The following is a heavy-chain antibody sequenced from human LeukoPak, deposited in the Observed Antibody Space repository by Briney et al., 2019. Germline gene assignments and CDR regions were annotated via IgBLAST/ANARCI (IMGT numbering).Heavy chain of an antibody. J-gene: IGHJ5*02. V-gene: IGHV4-59*08. CDR2: IYYSGST. CDR3: ARREYYYDGSGYGNWFDP. D-gene: IGHD3-22*01. CDR1: GGSFSGYY. Sequence: SETLSLTCAVYGGSFSGYYWSWIRQPPGKGLGWIGYIYYSGSTNYDPSLKSRVTISVDTSKNQFSLKLSSVTAADTAVYYCARREYYYDGSGYGNWFDPWGQGTLVTVSS.